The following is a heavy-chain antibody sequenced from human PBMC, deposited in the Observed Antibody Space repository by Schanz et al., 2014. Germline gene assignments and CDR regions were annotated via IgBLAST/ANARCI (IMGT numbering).Heavy chain of an antibody. CDR1: GFVFGDYY. CDR2: ISGSGGST. CDR3: ARDNRYYLFDY. D-gene: IGHD3-16*02. J-gene: IGHJ4*02. Sequence: QVQVVQSGGGLVKPGGSLRLSCAASGFVFGDYYMTWIRQAPGKGLEWVSAISGSGGSTYYADSVKGRFTISRDNAKNSLFLQMNSLRAEDTAVYFCARDNRYYLFDYWGQGTLVTVSS. V-gene: IGHV3-11*04.